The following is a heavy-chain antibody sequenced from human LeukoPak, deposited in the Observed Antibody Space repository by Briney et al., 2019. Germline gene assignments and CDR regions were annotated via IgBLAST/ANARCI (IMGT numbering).Heavy chain of an antibody. D-gene: IGHD6-6*01. V-gene: IGHV3-74*01. CDR1: GFSFSSYW. CDR3: ARRSAARSGFDY. CDR2: IKSDGSST. Sequence: GGSLRLSCAASGFSFSSYWMYWVRQAPGKGLVCITRIKSDGSSTSYADSVKGRFTISRDNAKSTLHLQMNSLRVEDTAVYYCARRSAARSGFDYWGQGTLVSVSS. J-gene: IGHJ4*02.